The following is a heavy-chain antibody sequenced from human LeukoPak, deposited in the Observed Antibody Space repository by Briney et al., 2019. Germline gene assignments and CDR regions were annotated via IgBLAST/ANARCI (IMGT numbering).Heavy chain of an antibody. Sequence: ASVKVSCKASGYTFTVYYMHWVRQAPGQGLEWMGWINPNSGGTNYAQKFQGRVTMTRDTSISTAYMELSRLRSDDTAVYYCARGLQPDYYDSSGDYYYYMDVWGKGTTVTVSS. CDR1: GYTFTVYY. D-gene: IGHD3-22*01. CDR3: ARGLQPDYYDSSGDYYYYMDV. J-gene: IGHJ6*03. CDR2: INPNSGGT. V-gene: IGHV1-2*02.